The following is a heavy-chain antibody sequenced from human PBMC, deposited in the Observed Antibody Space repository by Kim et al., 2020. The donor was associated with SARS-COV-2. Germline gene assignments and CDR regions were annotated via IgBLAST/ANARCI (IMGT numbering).Heavy chain of an antibody. CDR3: ARDYYHSSGYYYGPHGMDV. J-gene: IGHJ6*02. CDR1: GYTFTSYA. CDR2: INTNTGNP. V-gene: IGHV7-4-1*02. Sequence: ASVKVSCKASGYTFTSYAMNWVRQAPGQGLEWMGWINTNTGNPTYAQGFTGRFVFSLDTSVSTAYLQISSLKAEDTAVYYCARDYYHSSGYYYGPHGMDVWGQGTTVTVSS. D-gene: IGHD3-22*01.